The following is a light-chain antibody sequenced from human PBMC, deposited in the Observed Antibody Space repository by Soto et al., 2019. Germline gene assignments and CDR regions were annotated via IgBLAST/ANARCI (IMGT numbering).Light chain of an antibody. V-gene: IGKV3-11*01. Sequence: EIVLTQSPATLSLSPGERATLSCMASQSVSSYLAWYQQKPGQAPRLLIYDASNRATGIPARFSGSGSGTDFTLTISSLEPEDFAVYYCQHRSNWPQTFGQGNKVDIK. CDR2: DAS. CDR3: QHRSNWPQT. J-gene: IGKJ1*01. CDR1: QSVSSY.